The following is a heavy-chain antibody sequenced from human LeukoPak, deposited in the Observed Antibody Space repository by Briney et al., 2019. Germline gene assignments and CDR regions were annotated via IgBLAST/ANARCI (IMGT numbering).Heavy chain of an antibody. CDR2: IIPIFGTA. Sequence: SVKVSCKASGGTFSSYAISWVRQAPGQGLEWMGGIIPIFGTAKYAQKFQGRVTITTDEYTSTAYMELSSLRSEDTAVYYCARGLSSSWNYYYYMDVWGNGTTVTVSS. CDR1: GGTFSSYA. V-gene: IGHV1-69*05. D-gene: IGHD6-13*01. CDR3: ARGLSSSWNYYYYMDV. J-gene: IGHJ6*03.